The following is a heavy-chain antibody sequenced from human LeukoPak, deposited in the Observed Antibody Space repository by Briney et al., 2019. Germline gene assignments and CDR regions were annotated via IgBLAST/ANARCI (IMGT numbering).Heavy chain of an antibody. J-gene: IGHJ4*02. Sequence: GGSLRLSCAVSGFTFSSYEMNWVRQAPGKGLEWVSYISSSGSTIYYADSVKGRFNISRDDAKNSLYLQMNSLRVEDTAIYYCARDSQRWGNFDSWGQGTLVSVSS. CDR1: GFTFSSYE. CDR3: ARDSQRWGNFDS. CDR2: ISSSGSTI. D-gene: IGHD5-24*01. V-gene: IGHV3-48*03.